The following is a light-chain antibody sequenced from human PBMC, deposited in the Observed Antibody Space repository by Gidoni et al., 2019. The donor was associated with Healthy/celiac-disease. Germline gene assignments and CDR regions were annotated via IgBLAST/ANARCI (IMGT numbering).Light chain of an antibody. CDR1: QSVSSN. J-gene: IGKJ4*01. CDR2: CAS. CDR3: HEYNNWPLT. V-gene: IGKV3-15*01. Sequence: ELQMTKSPATLSVSPGERATLSCRASQSVSSNFAWYQQKPGQAPSLLIYCASTRATGIQARFSGSGSGTEFTHTSDSLQSEDVAVYYGHEYNNWPLTFGGGTKVEIK.